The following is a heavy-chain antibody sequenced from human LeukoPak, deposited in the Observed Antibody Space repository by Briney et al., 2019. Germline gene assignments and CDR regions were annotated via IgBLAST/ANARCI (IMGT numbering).Heavy chain of an antibody. D-gene: IGHD4-11*01. CDR2: IYYSGST. J-gene: IGHJ4*02. CDR1: GGSISSYY. CDR3: ARGRDLATVYFDY. V-gene: IGHV4-59*12. Sequence: PSETLSLTCTVSGGSISSYYWSWIRQPPGKGLEWIWYIYYSGSTNYNPSLKSRVTISVDTSKNQFSLKLSSVTAADTAVYYCARGRDLATVYFDYWGQGTLVTVSS.